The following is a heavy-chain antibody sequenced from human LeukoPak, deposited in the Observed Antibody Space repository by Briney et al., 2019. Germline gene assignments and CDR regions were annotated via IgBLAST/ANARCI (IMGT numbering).Heavy chain of an antibody. CDR2: INPSGGST. Sequence: ASVKVSCKASGYTFTSYYMHWVRQAPGQGLEWMGIINPSGGSTSYAQKFQGRVTMTRDMSTSTVYMELSSLRSEDTAVYYCARGGDYYDSSGYFSDFDYWGQGTLVTVSS. J-gene: IGHJ4*02. V-gene: IGHV1-46*01. D-gene: IGHD3-22*01. CDR3: ARGGDYYDSSGYFSDFDY. CDR1: GYTFTSYY.